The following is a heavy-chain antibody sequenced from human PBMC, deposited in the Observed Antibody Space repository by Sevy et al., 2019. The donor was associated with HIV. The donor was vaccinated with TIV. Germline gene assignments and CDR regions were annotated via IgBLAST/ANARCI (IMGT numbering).Heavy chain of an antibody. D-gene: IGHD3-22*01. CDR3: ARATYYYDSSGPYYFDY. V-gene: IGHV3-48*03. CDR1: GFTFSNFE. CDR2: ITSSGSTI. Sequence: GGLRLSCAASGFTFSNFEMNWVRQAPGKGLEWISYITSSGSTIYYADSVQGRFTISRDNAKNSLFLQMNSLRAEDTAVYYCARATYYYDSSGPYYFDYWGQGTLVTVSS. J-gene: IGHJ4*02.